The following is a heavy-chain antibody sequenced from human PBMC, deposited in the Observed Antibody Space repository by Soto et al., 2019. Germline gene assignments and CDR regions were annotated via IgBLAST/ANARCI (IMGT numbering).Heavy chain of an antibody. V-gene: IGHV1-69*13. CDR2: IIPIFGTA. Sequence: SVKVSCKASGGTFSSYAISWVRQAPGQGLEWMGGIIPIFGTANYAQKFQGRVTITADESTSTAYMELSSLRSEDTAVYYCARDQPLSSGSYLTGLRFEDLSYCYYGMDVWSQGTTVTVSS. D-gene: IGHD1-26*01. CDR1: GGTFSSYA. CDR3: ARDQPLSSGSYLTGLRFEDLSYCYYGMDV. J-gene: IGHJ6*02.